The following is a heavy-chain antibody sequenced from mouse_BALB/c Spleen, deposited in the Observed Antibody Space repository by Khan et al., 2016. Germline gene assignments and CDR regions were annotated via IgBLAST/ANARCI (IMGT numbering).Heavy chain of an antibody. J-gene: IGHJ4*01. V-gene: IGHV6-6*02. D-gene: IGHD2-3*01. CDR1: GFTFSNYW. CDR2: IRLKSNNYAT. CDR3: TRADGYYVYTMDY. Sequence: VKLEVSGGGLVQPGGSMKLSCVASGFTFSNYWMNWVRQSPEKGLEWVAEIRLKSNNYATHYAESVNGRFTISRDDSKSSVYLQMNNLRAEDTGIYYCTRADGYYVYTMDYWGQGTSVTVSS.